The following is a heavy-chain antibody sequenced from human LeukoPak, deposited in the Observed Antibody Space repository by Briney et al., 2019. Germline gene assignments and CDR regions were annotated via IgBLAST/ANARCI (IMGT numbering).Heavy chain of an antibody. J-gene: IGHJ4*02. Sequence: GGYLRLSCEASGFTFSSYWMHWVRQVPGKGLMWVSRINSDGSSTIYADSVKGRFTISRDNAKNTLYLQMNSLRADDTAVYYCARGGVYSTSAVDYWGQGTLVTVSS. CDR2: INSDGSST. CDR3: ARGGVYSTSAVDY. CDR1: GFTFSSYW. V-gene: IGHV3-74*01. D-gene: IGHD6-6*01.